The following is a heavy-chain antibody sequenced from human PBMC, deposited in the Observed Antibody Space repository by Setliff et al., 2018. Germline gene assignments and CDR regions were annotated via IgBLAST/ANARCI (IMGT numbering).Heavy chain of an antibody. J-gene: IGHJ4*02. CDR3: ASERESASRQTYFDS. D-gene: IGHD2-15*01. CDR1: GGSFSTYY. Sequence: SETLSLTCAVYGGSFSTYYWIWIRQPPGKGLEWIGEINHSGSTNYNPSLKSRVTIFSDTSKNQFSLILSSVTAADTAVYYCASERESASRQTYFDSWGQGTLVTVSS. CDR2: INHSGST. V-gene: IGHV4-34*01.